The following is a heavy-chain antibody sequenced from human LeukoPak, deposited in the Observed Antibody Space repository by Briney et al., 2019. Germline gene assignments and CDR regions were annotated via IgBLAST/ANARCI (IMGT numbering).Heavy chain of an antibody. CDR3: ARDLGAALDY. J-gene: IGHJ4*02. V-gene: IGHV3-53*01. Sequence: PGGSLRLSCAASGFTVGSNYMSWVRQAPGKGLEWVSVIYSGGSTYYADSVKGRSTISRDNSKNTLYLQMNSLRAEDTAVYYCARDLGAALDYWGQGTLVTVSS. CDR2: IYSGGST. D-gene: IGHD6-13*01. CDR1: GFTVGSNY.